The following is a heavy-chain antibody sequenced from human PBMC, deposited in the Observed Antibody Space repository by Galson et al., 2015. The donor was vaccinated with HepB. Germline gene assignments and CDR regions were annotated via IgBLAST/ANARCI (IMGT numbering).Heavy chain of an antibody. CDR2: ISSSSSYI. J-gene: IGHJ3*02. CDR1: GFTFSSYS. Sequence: SLRLSCAASGFTFSSYSMNWVRQAPGKGLEWVSSISSSSSYIYYADSVKGRFTISRDNAKNSLYLQMNSLRAEDTAVYYCARALNYGDAFDIWGQGTMVTDSS. CDR3: ARALNYGDAFDI. V-gene: IGHV3-21*01. D-gene: IGHD1-7*01.